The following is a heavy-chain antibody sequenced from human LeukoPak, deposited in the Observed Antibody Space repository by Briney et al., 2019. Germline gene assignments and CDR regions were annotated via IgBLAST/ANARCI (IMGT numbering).Heavy chain of an antibody. CDR2: ISGSGGST. CDR1: GFTFSSYA. Sequence: GGSLRLSCAASGFTFSSYAMSWVRQAPGKGLEWVSAISGSGGSTYYADSVKGRFTISRDNSKNTLYLQMNSLRAEDTAVYYCARDESGNYYDSSGRDYWGQGTLVTVSS. V-gene: IGHV3-23*01. J-gene: IGHJ4*02. D-gene: IGHD3-22*01. CDR3: ARDESGNYYDSSGRDY.